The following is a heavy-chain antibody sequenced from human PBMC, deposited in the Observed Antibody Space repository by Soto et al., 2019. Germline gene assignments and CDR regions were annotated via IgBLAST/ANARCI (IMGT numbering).Heavy chain of an antibody. CDR1: GYTFTSYG. CDR2: ISAYNGNT. Sequence: ASVKVSCKASGYTFTSYGISWVRQAPGQGLEWMGWISAYNGNTNYAQKLQGRVTMTTVTSTSTAYMELRSLRSDDTAVYYCAREPKGYCSSTSCSKPPYYYYGMDVWGQGTTGTV. V-gene: IGHV1-18*04. J-gene: IGHJ6*02. CDR3: AREPKGYCSSTSCSKPPYYYYGMDV. D-gene: IGHD2-2*01.